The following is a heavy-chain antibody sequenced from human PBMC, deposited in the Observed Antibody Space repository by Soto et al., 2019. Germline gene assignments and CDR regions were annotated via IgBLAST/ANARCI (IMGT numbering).Heavy chain of an antibody. V-gene: IGHV5-51*01. CDR1: GYSFTSYW. CDR3: ARLGDYGDYSPTTGGY. J-gene: IGHJ4*02. CDR2: IYPGDSDT. D-gene: IGHD4-17*01. Sequence: GESLKISCKGSGYSFTSYWIGWVRQMPGKGLEWMGIIYPGDSDTRYSPSFQGQVTISADKSISTAYLQWSSLKASDTAMYYCARLGDYGDYSPTTGGYWGQGTLVTVSS.